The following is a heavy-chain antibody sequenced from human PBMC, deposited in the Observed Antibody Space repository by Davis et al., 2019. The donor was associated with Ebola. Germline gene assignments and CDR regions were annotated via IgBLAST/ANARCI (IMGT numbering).Heavy chain of an antibody. CDR1: GGSISSSNW. D-gene: IGHD6-19*01. V-gene: IGHV4-4*02. Sequence: PSETLSLTCAVSGGSISSSNWWSWVRQPPGKGLEWIGDIYHSGSTNYNPSLKSRVTISVDKSKNQFSLKLSSVTAADTAVYYCARDSSNGWYVFFDYWGQGTLVTVSS. CDR3: ARDSSNGWYVFFDY. J-gene: IGHJ4*02. CDR2: IYHSGST.